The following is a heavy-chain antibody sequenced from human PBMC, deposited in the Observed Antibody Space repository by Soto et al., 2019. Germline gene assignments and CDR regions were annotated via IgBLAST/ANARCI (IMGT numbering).Heavy chain of an antibody. CDR2: ISYAGSHK. Sequence: QVQLVESGGGVVQPGRSLRLSCVASGFTFSNFGVGWVRQAPGKGLEWVTLISYAGSHKYTADSVKGRFTISRDNSKNMLYLQMNGLRAEDTAVYFCAKLSHPAPNNWYGNFDYSGQGTLVTGSS. D-gene: IGHD1-1*01. CDR3: AKLSHPAPNNWYGNFDY. CDR1: GFTFSNFG. J-gene: IGHJ4*02. V-gene: IGHV3-30*18.